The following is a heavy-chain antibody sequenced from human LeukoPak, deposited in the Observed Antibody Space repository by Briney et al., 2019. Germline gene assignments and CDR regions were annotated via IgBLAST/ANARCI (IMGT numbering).Heavy chain of an antibody. Sequence: SETLSLTCAVAGGSISSGGYSWSWIRQPPGKGLEWIGYIYHSGSTYYNPSLKSRVTISVDRSKNQFSLKLSSVTAADTAVYYCARGGYYGSGRPRFDPWGQGTLVTVSS. V-gene: IGHV4-30-2*01. CDR1: GGSISSGGYS. D-gene: IGHD3-10*01. CDR3: ARGGYYGSGRPRFDP. J-gene: IGHJ5*02. CDR2: IYHSGST.